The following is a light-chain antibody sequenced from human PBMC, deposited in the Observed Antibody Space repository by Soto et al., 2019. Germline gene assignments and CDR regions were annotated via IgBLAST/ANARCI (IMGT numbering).Light chain of an antibody. CDR3: QQYNNWPRT. CDR1: QSINSN. V-gene: IGKV3-15*01. CDR2: GAS. J-gene: IGKJ1*01. Sequence: EIVMTQSPATLSLSPGERATLSCRASQSINSNLAWYQQKPGQAPRLLIYGASTRATGIPARFSGSGSGTEFTLTISSLQSEDFAVYYCQQYNNWPRTFGQGTKVDI.